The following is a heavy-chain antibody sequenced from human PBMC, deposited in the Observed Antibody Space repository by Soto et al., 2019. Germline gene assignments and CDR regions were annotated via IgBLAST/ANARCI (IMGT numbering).Heavy chain of an antibody. J-gene: IGHJ6*02. D-gene: IGHD6-6*01. CDR1: SDSMTSGSYY. CDR3: AGRGGSSSGYYYYAMDV. CDR2: IYSNGDT. V-gene: IGHV4-31*03. Sequence: PSETLSLTCSVSSDSMTSGSYYWSWIRQHPGKGLEWIGYIYSNGDTYYNPSLKSRVTISVDTSKNQFSLNLTSVTAADTAVYYCAGRGGSSSGYYYYAMDVWGQETTVTVSS.